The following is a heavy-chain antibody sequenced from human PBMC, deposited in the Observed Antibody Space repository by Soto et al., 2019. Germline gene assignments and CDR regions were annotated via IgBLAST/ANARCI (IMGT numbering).Heavy chain of an antibody. Sequence: SVKVSCKASGGTFSSYAISWVRQAPGQGLEWMGGIIPIFGTANYAQKFQGRVTITADESTSTAYMELSSLRSEDTAVYYCASIIAVAGTVDYWGQGTLVTVSS. J-gene: IGHJ4*02. CDR3: ASIIAVAGTVDY. CDR2: IIPIFGTA. D-gene: IGHD6-19*01. CDR1: GGTFSSYA. V-gene: IGHV1-69*01.